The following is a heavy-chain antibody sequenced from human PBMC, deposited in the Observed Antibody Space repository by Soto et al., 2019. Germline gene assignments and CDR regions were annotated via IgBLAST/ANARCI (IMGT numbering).Heavy chain of an antibody. CDR2: TGATGRTT. J-gene: IGHJ4*02. CDR3: ATVHNTSRSFDY. V-gene: IGHV3-23*01. D-gene: IGHD1-20*01. CDR1: GFTFNIYA. Sequence: GGSLRLSCVASGFTFNIYAMTWVRQAPGKGLEWVSTTGATGRTTYYSDAVKGRFTVSRDNSKNTLDLQTSNLRAEDTAVYYCATVHNTSRSFDYWGQGTLVTVSS.